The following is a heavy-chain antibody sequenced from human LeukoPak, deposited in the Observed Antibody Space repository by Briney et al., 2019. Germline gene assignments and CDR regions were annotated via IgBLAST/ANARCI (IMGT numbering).Heavy chain of an antibody. J-gene: IGHJ4*02. Sequence: GGSLRLSCAASGFTFSSYGTHWARQAPGKGLEWVAVISYDGSYKYYADSVKGRFTISRDNSKNTLYLQMNSLRAEDTAVYYCAKVGDYGDYALDYWGQGTLVTVSS. CDR2: ISYDGSYK. CDR3: AKVGDYGDYALDY. V-gene: IGHV3-30*18. D-gene: IGHD4-17*01. CDR1: GFTFSSYG.